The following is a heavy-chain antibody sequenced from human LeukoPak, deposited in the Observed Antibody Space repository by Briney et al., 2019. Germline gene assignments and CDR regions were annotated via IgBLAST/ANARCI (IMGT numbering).Heavy chain of an antibody. V-gene: IGHV3-7*01. D-gene: IGHD4-17*01. CDR1: EFTFSSYW. J-gene: IGHJ4*02. Sequence: QTGGSLRLSCAASEFTFSSYWMSWVRQAPGKGLEWVVNIKQDGGQIYYLDSVKGRFTVSRDNAKNSLYLQMNSLRAEDTAVYHCARLGARQMLEYWGQGTLVTVSS. CDR3: ARLGARQMLEY. CDR2: IKQDGGQI.